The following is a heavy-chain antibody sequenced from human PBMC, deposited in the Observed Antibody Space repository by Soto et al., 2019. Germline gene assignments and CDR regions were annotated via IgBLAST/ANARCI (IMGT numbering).Heavy chain of an antibody. CDR1: GGSFSGYY. D-gene: IGHD3-10*01. V-gene: IGHV4-34*01. Sequence: SETLSLTCAVYGGSFSGYYWSWIRQPPGKGLEWIGEINHSGSTNYNPSLKSRVTISVDTSKNQFSLKLSSVTAADTAVYYCARGALTYYYGSRSYNRRRNNWFDPWGQGTLVT. CDR2: INHSGST. CDR3: ARGALTYYYGSRSYNRRRNNWFDP. J-gene: IGHJ5*02.